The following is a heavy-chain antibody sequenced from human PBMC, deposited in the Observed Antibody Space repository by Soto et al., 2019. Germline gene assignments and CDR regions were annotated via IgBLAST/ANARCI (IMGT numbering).Heavy chain of an antibody. CDR1: GGSISSSSYY. CDR3: ARQLAVAGTNFDY. CDR2: IYYSGST. Sequence: SETLSLTCTVSGGSISSSSYYWGWIRQPPGKGLEWIGSIYYSGSTYYNPSLKSRVTISVDTSKKQFSLKLSSVTAADTAVYYCARQLAVAGTNFDYWGQGTLVTVSS. D-gene: IGHD6-19*01. V-gene: IGHV4-39*01. J-gene: IGHJ4*02.